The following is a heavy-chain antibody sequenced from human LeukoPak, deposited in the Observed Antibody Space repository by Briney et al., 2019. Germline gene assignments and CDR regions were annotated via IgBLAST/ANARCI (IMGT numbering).Heavy chain of an antibody. V-gene: IGHV1-69*05. CDR3: ARTEIFGVVIGDFDY. J-gene: IGHJ4*02. CDR2: IIPIFGTA. CDR1: GGTFSSYA. Sequence: ASVKVSCKASGGTFSSYAISWVRQAPGQGLEWMGGIIPIFGTANYAQKFQGRVTITTDESTSTAYMELSSLRSEDTAVYYCARTEIFGVVIGDFDYWGQGTLVTVSS. D-gene: IGHD3-3*01.